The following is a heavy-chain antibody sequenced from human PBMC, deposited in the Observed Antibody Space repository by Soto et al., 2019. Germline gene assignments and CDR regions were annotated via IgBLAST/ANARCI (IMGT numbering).Heavy chain of an antibody. V-gene: IGHV3-9*01. CDR3: AKEIVATIWGSYYFDY. CDR2: ISWNSGSI. Sequence: GGSLRLSCAASGFTFDDYAMHWVRQAPGKGLEWVSGISWNSGSIGYADSVKGRFTISRDNAKNSLYLQMNSLRAEDTALYYCAKEIVATIWGSYYFDYWGQGTLVTVSS. J-gene: IGHJ4*02. D-gene: IGHD5-12*01. CDR1: GFTFDDYA.